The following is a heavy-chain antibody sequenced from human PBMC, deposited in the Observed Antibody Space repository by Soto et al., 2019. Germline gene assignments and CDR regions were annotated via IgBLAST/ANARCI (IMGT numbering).Heavy chain of an antibody. J-gene: IGHJ4*02. Sequence: EVQLVESGGGLVKPGGSLRLSCAASGFTFNSYSMNWVRQAPGKGLEWVSSISSSSSYIYYADSVKGRFTISRDNAKNSLYLQMNSLRAEDTAVYYCASAEYYYDTSGWYYWGQGTLVTVS. CDR2: ISSSSSYI. D-gene: IGHD3-22*01. V-gene: IGHV3-21*01. CDR1: GFTFNSYS. CDR3: ASAEYYYDTSGWYY.